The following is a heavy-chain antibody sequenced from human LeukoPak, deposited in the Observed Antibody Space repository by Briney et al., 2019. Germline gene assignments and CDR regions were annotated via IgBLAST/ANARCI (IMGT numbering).Heavy chain of an antibody. Sequence: GGSLRLSCAASGFTFSSYGMHWVRQAPGKGLEWVANIKQDGSEKYYVDSVKGRFTISRDNPKNSLSLQMNSLTAEDTAVYYCARRGTSSSWAHFDYWGQGTLVTVSS. CDR1: GFTFSSYG. CDR3: ARRGTSSSWAHFDY. CDR2: IKQDGSEK. D-gene: IGHD6-13*01. J-gene: IGHJ4*02. V-gene: IGHV3-7*05.